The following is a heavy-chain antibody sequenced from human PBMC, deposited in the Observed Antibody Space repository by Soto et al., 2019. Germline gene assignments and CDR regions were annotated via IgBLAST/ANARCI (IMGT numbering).Heavy chain of an antibody. CDR1: GYSFTINW. D-gene: IGHD3-22*01. Sequence: GESLKISCNGSGYSFTINWIGWVRQMPGKGLEWMGIIYPGDSDTRYSPPFQGQVTISADKSISTAYLQWSRLKASDSAMYYCARMDSSALGIDYWGQGTLVTVSS. V-gene: IGHV5-51*01. CDR3: ARMDSSALGIDY. J-gene: IGHJ4*02. CDR2: IYPGDSDT.